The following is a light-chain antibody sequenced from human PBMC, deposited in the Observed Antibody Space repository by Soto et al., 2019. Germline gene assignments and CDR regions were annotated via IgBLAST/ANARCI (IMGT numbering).Light chain of an antibody. CDR1: QSVSSSY. V-gene: IGKV3-20*01. J-gene: IGKJ4*01. CDR3: QQYDSSPLT. Sequence: EIALTQSPGTLSLSPGERATLSCRASQSVSSSYLAWYQQKPGQAPKVLIYRASSRATGIPDRFSGSGSGPDVTLTISRLEPEDFAVYYCQQYDSSPLTFGGGTKVEIK. CDR2: RAS.